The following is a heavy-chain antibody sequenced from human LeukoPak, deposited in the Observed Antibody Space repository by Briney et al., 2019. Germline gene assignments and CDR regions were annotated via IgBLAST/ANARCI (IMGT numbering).Heavy chain of an antibody. D-gene: IGHD6-13*01. CDR3: AKTERQQSQYYYYGLDV. CDR1: GFILRSHA. J-gene: IGHJ6*02. Sequence: GGSLRLSCSASGFILRSHAMHWVRQAPGKGLEWVAVISYDGSNKYYADSVKGRLTISRDNSKNTLYLQMNSLRVEDTAVYYCAKTERQQSQYYYYGLDVWGLGTTVTVSS. CDR2: ISYDGSNK. V-gene: IGHV3-30*18.